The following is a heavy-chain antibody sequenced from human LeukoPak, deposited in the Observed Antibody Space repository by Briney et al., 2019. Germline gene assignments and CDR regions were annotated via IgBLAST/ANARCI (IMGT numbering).Heavy chain of an antibody. J-gene: IGHJ4*02. D-gene: IGHD2-21*01. Sequence: PGGSLGLSCAASGFPFRSYGMHWVRQAPGKGLEWVARLVYDERNDYANSVKGRFTISRDNSKNMLYLQMDNLRVDDTAMYYCARDLSAAYDFWGQGILVTVSS. CDR1: GFPFRSYG. V-gene: IGHV3-33*01. CDR2: LVYDERN. CDR3: ARDLSAAYDF.